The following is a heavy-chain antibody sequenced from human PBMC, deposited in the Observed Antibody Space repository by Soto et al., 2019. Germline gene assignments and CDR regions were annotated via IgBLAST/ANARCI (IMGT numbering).Heavy chain of an antibody. CDR3: ARDGPTYYYDSSGYYPNWFDP. D-gene: IGHD3-22*01. J-gene: IGHJ5*02. CDR1: GYTFTSYG. V-gene: IGHV1-18*01. CDR2: ISAYNGNT. Sequence: QVQLVQSGAEVKKPGASVKVSCKASGYTFTSYGISWVRQAPGQGLEWMGWISAYNGNTNYAQKLQGRVTMTTDTSTSRAYMELRSLRSDDTAVDYCARDGPTYYYDSSGYYPNWFDPWGQGTLVTVSS.